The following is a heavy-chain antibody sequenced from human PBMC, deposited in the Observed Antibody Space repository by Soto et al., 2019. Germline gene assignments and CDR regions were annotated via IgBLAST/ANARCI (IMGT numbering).Heavy chain of an antibody. CDR1: GYSFTSYW. J-gene: IGHJ6*02. CDR3: ARVPTYYYYGMDV. V-gene: IGHV5-10-1*01. CDR2: IDPSDSYT. Sequence: GESLKISCKGSGYSFTSYWISWVRQMPGKGLEWMGRIDPSDSYTNYSPSFQGHVTISADKSSSTAYLQWNSLKASDTAMYYCARVPTYYYYGMDVWGQGTTVTV.